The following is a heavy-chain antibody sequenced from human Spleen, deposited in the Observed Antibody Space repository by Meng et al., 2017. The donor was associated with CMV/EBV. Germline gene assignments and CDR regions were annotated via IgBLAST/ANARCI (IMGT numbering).Heavy chain of an antibody. CDR3: AKDGTYYGMDV. CDR2: ISYDGSNP. V-gene: IGHV3-30*04. J-gene: IGHJ6*02. Sequence: GESLKISCAASGFRFNSYAMHWVRQAPGKGLEWEAVISYDGSNPHYADSVKGRFTISRDNSKNTLYLQMNSLRAEDTAIYYCAKDGTYYGMDVWGQGTTVNVSS. D-gene: IGHD1-26*01. CDR1: GFRFNSYA.